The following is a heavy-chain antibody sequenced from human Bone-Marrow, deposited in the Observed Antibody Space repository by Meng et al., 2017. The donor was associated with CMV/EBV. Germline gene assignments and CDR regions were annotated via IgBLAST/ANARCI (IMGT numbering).Heavy chain of an antibody. V-gene: IGHV3-30*04. CDR3: ASDLSRYRRRFDY. CDR2: ISDDGRNK. D-gene: IGHD1-1*01. CDR1: GFRFSSFP. Sequence: GGSLRLSCAASGFRFSSFPTHWVRQAPGKGLEWVALISDDGRNKGYADSVKGRFTISRDNSKNTVSLQMNSLRAEDTALYYCASDLSRYRRRFDYWGQGTLVTVSS. J-gene: IGHJ4*02.